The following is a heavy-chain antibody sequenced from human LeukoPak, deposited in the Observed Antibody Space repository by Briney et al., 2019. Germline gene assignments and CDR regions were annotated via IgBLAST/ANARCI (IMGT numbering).Heavy chain of an antibody. Sequence: PGGSLRLSCAASGFTFSDYYMSWIRQAPGKGLEWVSSISSSSSYIYYADSVKGRFTISRDNAKNSLYLQMNSLRAEDTAVYYCAREGTNGDYVPYWGQGTLVTVSS. V-gene: IGHV3-11*06. CDR1: GFTFSDYY. CDR3: AREGTNGDYVPY. J-gene: IGHJ4*02. CDR2: ISSSSSYI. D-gene: IGHD4-17*01.